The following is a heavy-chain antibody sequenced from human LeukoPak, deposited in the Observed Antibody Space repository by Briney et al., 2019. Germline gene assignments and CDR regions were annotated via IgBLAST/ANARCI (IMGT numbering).Heavy chain of an antibody. CDR2: IYSGGST. J-gene: IGHJ4*02. CDR3: AIRPGGSGSYYNLGY. V-gene: IGHV3-53*01. CDR1: GFTFSSYA. D-gene: IGHD3-10*01. Sequence: GGSLRLSCAASGFTFSSYAMSWVRQAPGKGLEWVSVIYSGGSTYYADSVKGRFTISRDNSKNTLYLQMNSLRAEDTAVYYCAIRPGGSGSYYNLGYWGQGTLVTVSS.